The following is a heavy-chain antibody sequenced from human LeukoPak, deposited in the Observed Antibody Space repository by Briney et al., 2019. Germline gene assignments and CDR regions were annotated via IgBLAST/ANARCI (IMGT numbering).Heavy chain of an antibody. V-gene: IGHV4-61*02. D-gene: IGHD3-22*01. CDR1: GGSISSGSYY. CDR2: IYTSGST. Sequence: PSETLSLTCTVSGGSISSGSYYWSWIRQPAGKGLEWIGRIYTSGSTNYNPSLKSRVTMSVDTSKNQFSLKLSSVTAADAAVYYCARERSYYDSSGYYFVRWYFDLWGRGTLVTVSS. CDR3: ARERSYYDSSGYYFVRWYFDL. J-gene: IGHJ2*01.